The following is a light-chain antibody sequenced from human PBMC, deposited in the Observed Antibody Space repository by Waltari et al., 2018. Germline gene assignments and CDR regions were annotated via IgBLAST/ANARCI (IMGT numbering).Light chain of an antibody. CDR2: VNSAGSH. J-gene: IGLJ3*02. V-gene: IGLV4-69*01. CDR3: QTGGHGTWV. CDR1: SGHSSNV. Sequence: QLVLTQSPSASASLGASVKLTCTLSSGHSSNVVAWHQQRPEKGPRDLLKVNSAGSHSKGDGIPDRFACSSAGAERYLTISNRQSEDEADYYWQTGGHGTWVFGGGTKLTVL.